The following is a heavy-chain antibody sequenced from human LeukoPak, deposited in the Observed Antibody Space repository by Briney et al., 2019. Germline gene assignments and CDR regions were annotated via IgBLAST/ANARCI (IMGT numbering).Heavy chain of an antibody. V-gene: IGHV3-53*01. J-gene: IGHJ4*02. D-gene: IGHD3-10*01. CDR3: AREYGSGSYTGIDY. Sequence: TGGSLRLSCAASGFTVSSNYMSWVRQAPGKGLEWVSIIYSGGSTYFADSVKGRFTISRDNSKNTLYLQMNSLRAEDTGVYYCAREYGSGSYTGIDYWGQGTLVTVSS. CDR2: IYSGGST. CDR1: GFTVSSNY.